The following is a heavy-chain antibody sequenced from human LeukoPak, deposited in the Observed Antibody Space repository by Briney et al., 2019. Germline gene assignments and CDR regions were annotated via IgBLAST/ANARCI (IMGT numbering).Heavy chain of an antibody. CDR2: IYTSGST. V-gene: IGHV4-61*02. D-gene: IGHD5-12*01. J-gene: IGHJ6*03. CDR1: GGSISSGSYY. CDR3: ARAWATYYYYMDV. Sequence: SQTLSLTCTVSGGSISSGSYYWSWIRQPAGKGLEWIRRIYTSGSTNYNPSLKSRVTISIDTCKNQFSLKLSSVPAADTAVYYCARAWATYYYYMDVWGKGTTVTVSS.